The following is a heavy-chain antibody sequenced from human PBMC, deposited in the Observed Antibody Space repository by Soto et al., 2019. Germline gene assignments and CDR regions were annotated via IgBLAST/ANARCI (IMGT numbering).Heavy chain of an antibody. V-gene: IGHV1-3*01. CDR2: INAGNGNT. J-gene: IGHJ4*02. D-gene: IGHD2-15*01. CDR1: GYTFTRYA. Sequence: ASVKVSCKASGYTFTRYAMHWVRQAPGQRLEWMGWINAGNGNTKYSQKFQGRVTITRDTSASTAYMELSSLRSEDTAGYYCVRGVRDIVVVVASYYFDYWGQGTLVTVSS. CDR3: VRGVRDIVVVVASYYFDY.